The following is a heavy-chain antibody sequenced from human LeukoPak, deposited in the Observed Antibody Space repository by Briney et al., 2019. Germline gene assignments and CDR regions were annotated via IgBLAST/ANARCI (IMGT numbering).Heavy chain of an antibody. CDR2: IKSKPDGETT. CDR3: ATGRDFDL. Sequence: GGSLRLSCAGSGFTFSNAWMNWVRQAPGKGQEWVGRIKSKPDGETTDYAAPVKGRFTISRDDPKNMVYVQMNSLKTEDTAVYYCATGRDFDLWGRGTLVTVSS. CDR1: GFTFSNAW. J-gene: IGHJ2*01. V-gene: IGHV3-15*01.